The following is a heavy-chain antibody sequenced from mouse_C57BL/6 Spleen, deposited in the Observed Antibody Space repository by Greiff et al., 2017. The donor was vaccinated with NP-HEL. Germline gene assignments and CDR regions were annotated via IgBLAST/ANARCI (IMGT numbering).Heavy chain of an antibody. CDR1: GYTFTDYN. V-gene: IGHV1-18*01. D-gene: IGHD3-2*02. Sequence: VQLQQSGPELVKPGASVKIPCKASGYTFTDYNMDWVKQSHGKSLEWIGDINPNNGGTIYNQKFKGKATLTVDKSSSTAYMELRSLTSEDTAVYYCARRRTAQANAMDYWGQGTSVTVSS. CDR2: INPNNGGT. J-gene: IGHJ4*01. CDR3: ARRRTAQANAMDY.